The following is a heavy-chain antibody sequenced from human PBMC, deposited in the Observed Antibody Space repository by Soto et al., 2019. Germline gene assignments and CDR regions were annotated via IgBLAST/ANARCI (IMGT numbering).Heavy chain of an antibody. Sequence: VSLRLSCAASGFSFSSDNMHWVRQAPGKGLEWVSSVGSTASYVVYADSVKGRFTISRDNANSSLYLQMNSLRAEDTAVYYCVHSHYGSGSFDYWGQGTLVTVSS. CDR3: VHSHYGSGSFDY. CDR2: VGSTASYV. CDR1: GFSFSSDN. J-gene: IGHJ4*02. V-gene: IGHV3-21*01. D-gene: IGHD3-10*01.